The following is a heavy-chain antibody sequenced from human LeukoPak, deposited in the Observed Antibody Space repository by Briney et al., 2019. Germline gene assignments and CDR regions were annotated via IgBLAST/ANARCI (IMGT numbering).Heavy chain of an antibody. CDR3: ARVEDSSGFGAFDI. CDR2: ISGSGGST. J-gene: IGHJ3*02. D-gene: IGHD3-22*01. V-gene: IGHV3-23*01. Sequence: GGSLRLSCAASGFTFSSYAMSWVRQAPGKGLEWVSAISGSGGSTYYAESVKGRFTISRDNSKNTLYLQMNSLRAEDTAVYYCARVEDSSGFGAFDIWGQGTMVTVSS. CDR1: GFTFSSYA.